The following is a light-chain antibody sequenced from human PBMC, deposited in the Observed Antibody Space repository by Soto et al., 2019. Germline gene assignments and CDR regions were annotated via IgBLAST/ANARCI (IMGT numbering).Light chain of an antibody. V-gene: IGLV2-14*01. CDR2: EVT. J-gene: IGLJ1*01. CDR3: TSYTSSSTYV. CDR1: SSDVGAYNY. Sequence: QSVLTQPASVSGSPGQSITISCTGTSSDVGAYNYVSWYQQHPGKAPKFLIYEVTKRPSGVSDRFSGSKSGNTASLTISGLQAADEADYYCTSYTSSSTYVFGTGTKLTVL.